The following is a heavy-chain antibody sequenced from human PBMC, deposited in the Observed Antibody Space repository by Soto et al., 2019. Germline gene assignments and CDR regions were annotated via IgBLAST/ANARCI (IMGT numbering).Heavy chain of an antibody. CDR2: INHRGFT. CDR1: GGPFSDSF. Sequence: SETLSLTCAVYGGPFSDSFWSWIRQPPGKGLEWIGEINHRGFTNYKPSLKSRVTISVDTSKNQFSLKLSSVTAADTALYYCARGGLHIESSGQLTYYFDHWGQGTLVTVSS. J-gene: IGHJ4*02. V-gene: IGHV4-34*01. CDR3: ARGGLHIESSGQLTYYFDH. D-gene: IGHD3-22*01.